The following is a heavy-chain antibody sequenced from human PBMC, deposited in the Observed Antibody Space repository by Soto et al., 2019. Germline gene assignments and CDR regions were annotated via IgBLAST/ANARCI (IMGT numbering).Heavy chain of an antibody. CDR1: GFIVSDTY. D-gene: IGHD2-15*01. CDR3: AREPRYCRGGSCSITGDAFDI. CDR2: ISNRGDT. V-gene: IGHV3-66*01. Sequence: EVQLVESGGGLVQPGGSLRLSCTASGFIVSDTYMNWVRQAPGKGLEWVSVISNRGDTHYADCVRGRFSLSRDIADNTLHLQMNNLRGEDTAVYYCAREPRYCRGGSCSITGDAFDIWGQGTMVTVSS. J-gene: IGHJ3*02.